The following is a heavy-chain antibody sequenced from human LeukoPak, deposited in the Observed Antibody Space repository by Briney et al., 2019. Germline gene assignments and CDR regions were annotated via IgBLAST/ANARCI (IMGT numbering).Heavy chain of an antibody. J-gene: IGHJ4*02. CDR3: ARLGGYDTPY. V-gene: IGHV4-59*08. CDR2: IYYSGST. D-gene: IGHD3-9*01. CDR1: GFTFSSYA. Sequence: GSLRLSCAASGFTFSSYAMSWIRQPPGKGLEWIGYIYYSGSTNYNPSLKSRVTISVDTSKNQFSLKLSSVTAADTAVYYCARLGGYDTPYWGQGTLVTVSS.